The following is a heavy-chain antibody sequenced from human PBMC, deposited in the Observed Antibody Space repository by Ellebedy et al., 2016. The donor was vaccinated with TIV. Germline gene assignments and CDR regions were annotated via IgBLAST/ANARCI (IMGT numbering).Heavy chain of an antibody. J-gene: IGHJ5*02. V-gene: IGHV4-34*01. CDR1: GGSLRTYY. Sequence: MPSETLSLTCAVSGGSLRTYYWNWIRQSPGKGLEWIGEINYSGRTNYSPSLNNRLAISIDASTAQFSLRLTSVTAADTAVYYCVRGQGSGSLSGWFDTWGQGTLVTVSS. CDR3: VRGQGSGSLSGWFDT. D-gene: IGHD3-10*01. CDR2: INYSGRT.